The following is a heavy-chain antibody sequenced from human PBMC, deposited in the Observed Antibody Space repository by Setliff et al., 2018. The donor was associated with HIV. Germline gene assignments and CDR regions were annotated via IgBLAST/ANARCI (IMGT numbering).Heavy chain of an antibody. V-gene: IGHV4-39*01. J-gene: IGHJ5*01. CDR3: ARTTYSGSYFNDS. CDR2: IHFSGST. Sequence: PSETLSLTCTVSGGSISSSTYYWGWIRQPPGKGLEWIGNIHFSGSTYYNPSLKSRVTVSVDPSKNQFSLKLSSVTAADTALYYCARTTYSGSYFNDSWGQGTLVTVSS. D-gene: IGHD1-26*01. CDR1: GGSISSSTYY.